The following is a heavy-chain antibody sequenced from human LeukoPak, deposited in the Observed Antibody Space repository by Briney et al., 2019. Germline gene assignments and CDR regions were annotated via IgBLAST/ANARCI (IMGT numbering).Heavy chain of an antibody. CDR2: IRYDGSNK. CDR1: GFTFSSYG. J-gene: IGHJ4*02. CDR3: AKSPARYCSGGSCYALDY. D-gene: IGHD2-15*01. Sequence: GGSLRLSCAASGFTFSSYGMHWVRQAPGNGLEWVAFIRYDGSNKYYADSVKGRFTISRDNSKNTLYLQMNSLRAEDTAVYYCAKSPARYCSGGSCYALDYWGQGTLVTVSS. V-gene: IGHV3-30*02.